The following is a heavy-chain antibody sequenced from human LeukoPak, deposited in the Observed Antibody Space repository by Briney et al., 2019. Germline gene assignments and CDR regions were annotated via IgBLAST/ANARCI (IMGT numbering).Heavy chain of an antibody. V-gene: IGHV4-59*01. CDR1: GGSISSYY. D-gene: IGHD4-17*01. CDR3: AREDYGDHKLQNWFDP. CDR2: IYYSGST. J-gene: IGHJ5*02. Sequence: SETLSLTCTVSGGSISSYYWSWIRQPPGKGLQGIGYIYYSGSTNYNPSLKSRVTISVDTSKNQFSLKLSSVTAADTAVYYCAREDYGDHKLQNWFDPWGQGTLVTVSS.